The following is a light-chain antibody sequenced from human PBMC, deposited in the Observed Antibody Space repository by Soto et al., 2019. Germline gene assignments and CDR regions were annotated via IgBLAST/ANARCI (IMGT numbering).Light chain of an antibody. Sequence: DIQLTQSPSFLSASVGDRVTITCRAGQTISSWLAWYQQKPGKAPKLLIYDASNLEAGVPPRFSGRGSGTQFTLTISSLQPDDFATYYCQHYATYPYAFGQGTKVDIK. J-gene: IGKJ2*01. CDR3: QHYATYPYA. V-gene: IGKV1-5*01. CDR2: DAS. CDR1: QTISSW.